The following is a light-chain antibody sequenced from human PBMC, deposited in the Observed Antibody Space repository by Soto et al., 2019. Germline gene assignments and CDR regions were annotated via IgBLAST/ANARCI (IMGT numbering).Light chain of an antibody. J-gene: IGLJ1*01. V-gene: IGLV2-14*01. CDR1: SSDVGGYNY. Sequence: SVLTQPASVSGSPGQSITISCTGTSSDVGGYNYVSWYQQHPGKAPKLMIYEVRNRPSGISNRFSGSKSGNTASLTISGLQDEDEADYYCTSYTSSSPYVFGTGTKVTVL. CDR3: TSYTSSSPYV. CDR2: EVR.